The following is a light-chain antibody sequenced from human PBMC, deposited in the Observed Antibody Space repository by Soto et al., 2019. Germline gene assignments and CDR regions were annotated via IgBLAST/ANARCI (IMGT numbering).Light chain of an antibody. Sequence: DIQMTQSPSSLSASVGDRVTITCRASQDISNYLAWYQQKPGKVPKLLIYDASTLQTGVQSRFSGSGSGTVFTLTINSLQPEDVATYYCQNYKSAPNTFGRGTRVEIK. J-gene: IGKJ2*01. CDR1: QDISNY. V-gene: IGKV1-27*01. CDR2: DAS. CDR3: QNYKSAPNT.